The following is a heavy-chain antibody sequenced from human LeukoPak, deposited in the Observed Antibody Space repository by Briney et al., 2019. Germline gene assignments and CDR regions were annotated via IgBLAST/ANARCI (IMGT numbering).Heavy chain of an antibody. J-gene: IGHJ3*02. Sequence: GRSLRLSCAASGFTFHSYTMHWVRQAPGKGLEWVAFILYDGSNESYADSVRGRFTISRDNSKKNVFLQMDNLRPEDTAVYYCARNNWAAAGDLNAFDIWGQGTMVTVSS. D-gene: IGHD6-13*01. V-gene: IGHV3-30-3*01. CDR3: ARNNWAAAGDLNAFDI. CDR1: GFTFHSYT. CDR2: ILYDGSNE.